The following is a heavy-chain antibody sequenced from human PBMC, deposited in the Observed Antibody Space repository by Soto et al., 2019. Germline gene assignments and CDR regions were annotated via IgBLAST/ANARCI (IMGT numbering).Heavy chain of an antibody. J-gene: IGHJ4*02. CDR3: ARGLLRAHYVYIWGSYRPSYFNF. V-gene: IGHV3-11*01. CDR1: GFTFSDYY. Sequence: QVQLVESGGGLVKPGGSLRLSCAASGFTFSDYYMSWIRQAPGKGLEWVSYISSSGSTIYYADSVKGRFTISRDNAKNSLYLQMNSLRAEDTAVYYCARGLLRAHYVYIWGSYRPSYFNFLGQGNLGTV. D-gene: IGHD3-16*02. CDR2: ISSSGSTI.